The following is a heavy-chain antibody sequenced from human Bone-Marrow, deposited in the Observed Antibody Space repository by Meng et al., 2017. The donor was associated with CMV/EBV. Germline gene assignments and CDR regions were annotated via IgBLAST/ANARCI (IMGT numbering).Heavy chain of an antibody. CDR2: IYSGGST. CDR3: VRDGHSWNFDY. Sequence: GESLKISCAASGFTVSSNYMSWVRQAPGKGLEWVSVIYSGGSTYYADSVKGRFTISRDNSKNTLYLQMNTLRVEDTAVYYCVRDGHSWNFDYWGQGSRVTRFS. D-gene: IGHD6-13*01. CDR1: GFTVSSNY. V-gene: IGHV3-53*01. J-gene: IGHJ4*02.